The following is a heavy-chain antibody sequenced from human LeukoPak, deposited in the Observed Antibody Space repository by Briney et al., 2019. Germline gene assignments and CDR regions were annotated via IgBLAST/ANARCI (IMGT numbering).Heavy chain of an antibody. Sequence: PGGSLRPSCAASGFTFSSYVISWVRQAPGKGLEWVSGIGGSGGTPQYADSVRGRFSISRDISKNTPYLQMDSVSAEDTAVYYCAKDNDLWSGDSFFDYWGQGTQVTVSA. V-gene: IGHV3-23*01. CDR2: IGGSGGTP. CDR1: GFTFSSYV. CDR3: AKDNDLWSGDSFFDY. J-gene: IGHJ4*02. D-gene: IGHD3-3*01.